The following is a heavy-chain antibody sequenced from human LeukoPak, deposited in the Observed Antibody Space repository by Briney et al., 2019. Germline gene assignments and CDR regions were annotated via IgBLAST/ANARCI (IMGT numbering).Heavy chain of an antibody. J-gene: IGHJ1*01. Sequence: GGSLRLSCAASGFTFSSYAMSWVRQAPGKGLEWVSAISGSGGSTYYADSVKGRFTISRDNSKNTLYLQMDSLRAEDTAVYYCAKDLRPDSSGWSGFQHWGQGTLVTVSS. CDR3: AKDLRPDSSGWSGFQH. CDR1: GFTFSSYA. CDR2: ISGSGGST. V-gene: IGHV3-23*01. D-gene: IGHD6-19*01.